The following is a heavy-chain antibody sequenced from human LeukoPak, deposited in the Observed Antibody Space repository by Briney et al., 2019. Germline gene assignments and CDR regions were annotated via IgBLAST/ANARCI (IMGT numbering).Heavy chain of an antibody. J-gene: IGHJ4*02. CDR3: ARVGGIVVVPAAVDFDY. CDR2: ISAYNGNT. V-gene: IGHV1-18*01. CDR1: GYTFTSYG. D-gene: IGHD2-2*01. Sequence: ASVKVSCKASGYTFTSYGISWVRQAPGQGLEWMGWISAYNGNTNYAQKFQGRVTMTTDTSTSTAYMELRSLRSNDTAVYYCARVGGIVVVPAAVDFDYWGQGTLVTVSS.